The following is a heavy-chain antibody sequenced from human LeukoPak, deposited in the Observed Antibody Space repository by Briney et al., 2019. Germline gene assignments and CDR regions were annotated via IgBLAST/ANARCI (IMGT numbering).Heavy chain of an antibody. CDR3: ARGRRLAALVIWYYMDV. CDR1: GYTFTSYD. V-gene: IGHV1-18*01. CDR2: IRAYNGNT. J-gene: IGHJ6*03. Sequence: ASVKVSCKASGYTFTSYDIQWVRQAPGQGLEWMGWIRAYNGNTNYAQKLQGRVTMTTDTSTSTAYMELRSLRSEDTAVYYCARGRRLAALVIWYYMDVWGKGTTVTVSS. D-gene: IGHD2-15*01.